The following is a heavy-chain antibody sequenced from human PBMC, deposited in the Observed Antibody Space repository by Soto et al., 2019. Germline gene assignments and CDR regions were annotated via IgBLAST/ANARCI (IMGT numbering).Heavy chain of an antibody. CDR1: VFTFISYC. CDR3: ARRLMWGSGSYYNDYYYYGMDV. V-gene: IGHV3-74*01. CDR2: INSDGSST. J-gene: IGHJ6*02. D-gene: IGHD3-10*01. Sequence: GWSLRLSCASSVFTFISYCMHWVRQAPGKGLVWVSRINSDGSSTSYADSVKGRFTISRDNAKNTPYLQMNSLRAEDTAVYYCARRLMWGSGSYYNDYYYYGMDVWGQGTTVTVSS.